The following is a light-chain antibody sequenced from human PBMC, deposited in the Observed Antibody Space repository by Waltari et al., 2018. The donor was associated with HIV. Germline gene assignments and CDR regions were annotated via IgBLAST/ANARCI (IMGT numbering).Light chain of an antibody. V-gene: IGLV2-8*01. Sequence: QSALTQPPSASGSPGQPVPIACPGPRSDVGGYHYVSWYQQYPGKAPKLMIYEVTKRPSGVPDRFSGSKSGNTASLTVSGLQAEDEADYYCSSYAGSNNYVVFGGGTRLTVL. CDR1: RSDVGGYHY. CDR2: EVT. J-gene: IGLJ2*01. CDR3: SSYAGSNNYVV.